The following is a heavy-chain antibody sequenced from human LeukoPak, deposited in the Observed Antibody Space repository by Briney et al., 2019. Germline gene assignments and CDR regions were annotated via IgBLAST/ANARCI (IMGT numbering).Heavy chain of an antibody. CDR3: TKDNYCQRATCHGGWFDP. J-gene: IGHJ5*02. D-gene: IGHD2-15*01. CDR1: GFTIDDYA. V-gene: IGHV3-9*01. CDR2: IYWNSGGA. Sequence: GGSLRLSCAASGFTIDDYAMHWVRQAPGKGLEWVAGIYWNSGGAVYADSVQGRFTISRDNAKNSLYLQMNSLRNEDTAFYYCTKDNYCQRATCHGGWFDPWGQGTLVTVSS.